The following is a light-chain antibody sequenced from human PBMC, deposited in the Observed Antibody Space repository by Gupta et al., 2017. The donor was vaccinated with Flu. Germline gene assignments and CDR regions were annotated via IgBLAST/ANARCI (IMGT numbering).Light chain of an antibody. V-gene: IGLV2-23*01. J-gene: IGLJ3*02. Sequence: QSALTQPASVSGSRGQSITISCTGASINVENFRFVSLYQNFPGRPPKLLISNGSHRPSGVSSRFPGSKSGNTASLTISGLQAEDEADYYCFSYAGDSSWVFGGGTKVTVL. CDR2: NGS. CDR3: FSYAGDSSWV. CDR1: SINVENFRF.